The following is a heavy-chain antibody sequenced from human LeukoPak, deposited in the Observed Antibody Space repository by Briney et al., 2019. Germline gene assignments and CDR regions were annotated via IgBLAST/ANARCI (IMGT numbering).Heavy chain of an antibody. CDR1: GYSFTTYG. D-gene: IGHD3-10*01. V-gene: IGHV7-4-1*02. J-gene: IGHJ4*02. Sequence: AASVKVSCKASGYSFTTYGMNWVPQAPGQGLEWMGWFNTYTGNPTYAQGFTGRFVFSMDTSASTAYLQISSLKAEDMAMYYCARCGSECGSGSYLEENYFDYWGQGTLVTVSS. CDR3: ARCGSECGSGSYLEENYFDY. CDR2: FNTYTGNP.